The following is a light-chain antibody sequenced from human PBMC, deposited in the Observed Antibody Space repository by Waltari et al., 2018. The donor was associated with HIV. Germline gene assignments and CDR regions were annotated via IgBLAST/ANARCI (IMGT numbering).Light chain of an antibody. CDR2: EVK. CDR1: SSDVGTYNR. CDR3: SSYRTNNTIV. Sequence: QSALTQPPSVSASPGQSVTISCTETSSDVGTYNRVSWYLQPPGTAPRIIIYEVKNRPSGVPDRFSGSKSGNTASLTISGLQAEDEADYYCSSYRTNNTIVFGTGTKVTVL. J-gene: IGLJ1*01. V-gene: IGLV2-18*02.